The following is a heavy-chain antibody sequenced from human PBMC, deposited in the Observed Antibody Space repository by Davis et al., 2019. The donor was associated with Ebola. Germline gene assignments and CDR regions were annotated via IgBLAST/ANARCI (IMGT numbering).Heavy chain of an antibody. CDR1: GFTFSTYA. V-gene: IGHV3-23*01. CDR2: ISSGGGAT. J-gene: IGHJ4*02. CDR3: ARDLGDIVLVPAAFDY. D-gene: IGHD2-2*01. Sequence: GGSLRLSCAASGFTFSTYAMGWVRQAPGKGLEWVSDISSGGGATYYADSVKGRFTISRDNSKNTLYLQMNSLRDEDTAVYYCARDLGDIVLVPAAFDYWGQGTLVTVSS.